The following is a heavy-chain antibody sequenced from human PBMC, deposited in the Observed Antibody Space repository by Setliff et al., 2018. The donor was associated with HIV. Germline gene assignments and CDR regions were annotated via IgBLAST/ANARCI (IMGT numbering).Heavy chain of an antibody. Sequence: PSETLSLTCTVSGYSISSVSYWGWIRQPPGKGLEWIGSFYYSGTHYNSVASYYNPSLKSRVSISPDTSKNQFSLKVTSVTAADTAFYYCARLAAAGTYDVDYWGQGTLVTVSS. J-gene: IGHJ4*02. D-gene: IGHD6-13*01. CDR3: ARLAAAGTYDVDY. CDR2: FYYSGTHYNSVAS. V-gene: IGHV4-38-2*02. CDR1: GYSISSVSY.